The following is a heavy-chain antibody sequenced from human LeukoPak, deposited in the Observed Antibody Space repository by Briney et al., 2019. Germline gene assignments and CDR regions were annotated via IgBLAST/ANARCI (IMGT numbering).Heavy chain of an antibody. J-gene: IGHJ4*02. CDR1: GFTFSSHS. D-gene: IGHD3-9*01. Sequence: GGSLRLSCVASGFTFSSHSMHWVRQAPGKGLEWVAVILYDGTNINYSDSVKGRFTISRDNAKNSLYLQMNSLRAEDTAVYYCARDSSGSLLTGYYQDFDYWGQGTLVTVSS. CDR3: ARDSSGSLLTGYYQDFDY. V-gene: IGHV3-30*04. CDR2: ILYDGTNI.